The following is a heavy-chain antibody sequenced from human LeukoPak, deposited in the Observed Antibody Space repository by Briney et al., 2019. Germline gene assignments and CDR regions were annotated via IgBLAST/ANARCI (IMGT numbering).Heavy chain of an antibody. J-gene: IGHJ6*02. Sequence: ASVKVSCKASGYTFTSYGISWVRQAPGQGLEWMGWISAYNGNTNYAQKLQGRVTMTTDTSTSTAYMELRSLRSDDTAVYYCARVGGHYYVSSGYYPGPTPSYGMDVWGQGTTVTVSS. CDR3: ARVGGHYYVSSGYYPGPTPSYGMDV. D-gene: IGHD3-22*01. CDR1: GYTFTSYG. CDR2: ISAYNGNT. V-gene: IGHV1-18*01.